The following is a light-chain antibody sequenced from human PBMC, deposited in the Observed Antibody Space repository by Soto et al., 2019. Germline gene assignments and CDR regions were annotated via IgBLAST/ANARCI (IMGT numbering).Light chain of an antibody. CDR3: HHYGRSPIFT. J-gene: IGKJ3*01. CDR2: GAS. CDR1: QSVDSNH. Sequence: EVVLTQSQGTLSLSVGERATLSCRASQSVDSNHLACFQQKPGQAPRHVIYGASARAAGIPDRFSGSGSGTDFTLIISRLEPEDFGVFFCHHYGRSPIFTFGPGTTVDMK. V-gene: IGKV3-20*01.